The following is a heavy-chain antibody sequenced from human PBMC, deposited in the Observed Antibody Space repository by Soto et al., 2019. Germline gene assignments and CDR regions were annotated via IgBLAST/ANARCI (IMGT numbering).Heavy chain of an antibody. Sequence: EVQLVESGGGLVQPGGSLRLSSTASGFTFRDSWMTWVRQAPGKGLEWVARIKPDESEKKYADSVKGRFSISRENAKNSMYLQMDSLRGEDTAVYYCVRGGSNYASWGQGTLVTVSS. V-gene: IGHV3-7*01. CDR2: IKPDESEK. CDR1: GFTFRDSW. J-gene: IGHJ5*02. D-gene: IGHD4-4*01. CDR3: VRGGSNYAS.